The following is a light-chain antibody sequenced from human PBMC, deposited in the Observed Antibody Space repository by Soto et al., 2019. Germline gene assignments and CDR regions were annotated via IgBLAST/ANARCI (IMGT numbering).Light chain of an antibody. V-gene: IGKV3-11*01. Sequence: EIALTQSPATLSLSPGERATLSCRASQSVSNFLAWYQQKPGQAPRLLISDASNRATGIPGRFSGSWAGTVFSLTISMLAPEFSAFYYRQQRSYCPWTFGQGTKVEIK. J-gene: IGKJ1*01. CDR1: QSVSNF. CDR2: DAS. CDR3: QQRSYCPWT.